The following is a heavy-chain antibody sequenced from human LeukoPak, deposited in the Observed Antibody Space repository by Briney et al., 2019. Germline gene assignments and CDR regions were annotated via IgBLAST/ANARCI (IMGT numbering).Heavy chain of an antibody. CDR3: ARIKLVRGVISGRGWFDP. CDR1: GGSISSYY. D-gene: IGHD3-10*01. CDR2: IYYSGST. Sequence: SETLSLTCTVSGGSISSYYWSWIRQPPGKGLEWIGYIYYSGSTYYNPSLKSRVTISVDTSKNQFSLKLSSVTAADTAVYYCARIKLVRGVISGRGWFDPWGQGTLVTVSS. V-gene: IGHV4-59*06. J-gene: IGHJ5*02.